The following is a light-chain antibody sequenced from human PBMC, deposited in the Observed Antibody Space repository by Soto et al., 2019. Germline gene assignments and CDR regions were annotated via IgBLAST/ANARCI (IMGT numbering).Light chain of an antibody. J-gene: IGLJ1*01. V-gene: IGLV2-18*02. CDR1: SSDVGSYNR. CDR2: EVS. CDR3: SSYTISSTYV. Sequence: QSALTQPPSVSGSPGQSVTISCTGTSSDVGSYNRVSWYQQPPGTAPKIMIYEVSNRPSGVPDRFSWSKSGNSASLTISGLQAEDEADYYCSSYTISSTYVFGTGTKLTVL.